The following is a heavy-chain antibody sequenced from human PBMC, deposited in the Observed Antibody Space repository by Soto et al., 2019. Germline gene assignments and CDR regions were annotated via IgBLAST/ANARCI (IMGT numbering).Heavy chain of an antibody. CDR2: ISGSGDNT. CDR1: GFSFSDYA. V-gene: IGHV3-23*01. Sequence: GGSLRLSCAASGFSFSDYAMTWVRQAPGKGLEWVSVISGSGDNTYYAGSVKGRFTISRDNSKNTLYLQMNTLRAEDTAVYYCAKGSMRNLYSGMDVWGQGTTVTVSS. CDR3: AKGSMRNLYSGMDV. J-gene: IGHJ6*02. D-gene: IGHD3-10*01.